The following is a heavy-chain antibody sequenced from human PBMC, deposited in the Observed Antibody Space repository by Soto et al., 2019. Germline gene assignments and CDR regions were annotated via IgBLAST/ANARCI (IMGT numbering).Heavy chain of an antibody. CDR3: ARGPMESGSYYPNFDY. CDR1: GGTFSSYA. CDR2: IIPIFGTA. J-gene: IGHJ4*02. D-gene: IGHD1-26*01. V-gene: IGHV1-69*13. Sequence: SVKVSCKASGGTFSSYAISWVRQAPGQGLEWMGGIIPIFGTANYAQKFQGRVTITADESTSTAYMELSSLRSEDTAVYYCARGPMESGSYYPNFDYWGQGTLVTVSS.